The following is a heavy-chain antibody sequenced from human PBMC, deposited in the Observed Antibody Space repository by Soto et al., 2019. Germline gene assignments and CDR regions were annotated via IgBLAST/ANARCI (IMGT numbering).Heavy chain of an antibody. D-gene: IGHD3-22*01. CDR2: ISAFNGNT. J-gene: IGHJ5*02. V-gene: IGHV1-18*01. Sequence: QVQLVQSGAEVKKPGASVKVSCKASGYTFTSYGISWVRQAPGQGLEWMGWISAFNGNTYYAQKLQGRVTMTTDTDTSTAYMGLRSLTSDDTAVYYCARNSASSGIGRPFSTWGQGTLVTVSS. CDR3: ARNSASSGIGRPFST. CDR1: GYTFTSYG.